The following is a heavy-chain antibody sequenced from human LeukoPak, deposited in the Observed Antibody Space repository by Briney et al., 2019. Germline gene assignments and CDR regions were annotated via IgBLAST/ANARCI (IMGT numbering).Heavy chain of an antibody. CDR1: GGTFSSYA. V-gene: IGHV1-69*05. Sequence: SVKVSCKASGGTFSSYAISWVRQAPGQGLEWMGGIIPIFGTANYAQKFQGRVTMTRDMSTSTVYMELSSLRSEDTAVYYCASLYDSSGYPFDYWGQGTLVTVSS. D-gene: IGHD3-22*01. J-gene: IGHJ4*02. CDR3: ASLYDSSGYPFDY. CDR2: IIPIFGTA.